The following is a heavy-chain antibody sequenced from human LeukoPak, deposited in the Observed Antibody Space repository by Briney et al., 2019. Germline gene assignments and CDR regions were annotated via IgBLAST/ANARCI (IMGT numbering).Heavy chain of an antibody. CDR3: ARGPGGWGFFDY. CDR2: MNPNSGNT. D-gene: IGHD6-19*01. V-gene: IGHV1-8*01. Sequence: ASVKVSCKASGYTFTSYDINWVRQATGRGLEWMGWMNPNSGNTGYAQKFQGRVTMTRNTSISTAYMELSSLRSEDTAVYYCARGPGGWGFFDYWGQGTLVTVSS. CDR1: GYTFTSYD. J-gene: IGHJ4*02.